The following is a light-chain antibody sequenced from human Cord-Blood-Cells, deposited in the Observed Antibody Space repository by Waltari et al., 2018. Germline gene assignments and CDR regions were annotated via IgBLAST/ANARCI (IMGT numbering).Light chain of an antibody. CDR1: RRALGGYTY. Sequence: QSALTQPASVSGSPGQSTPIPSTGTRRALGGYTYLSWYQQHPGKAPKLMIYEVSNRPSGVSNRFSGSKSGNTASLTISGLQAEDEADYYCSSYTSSSTLYVFGTGTKVTVL. J-gene: IGLJ1*01. CDR2: EVS. CDR3: SSYTSSSTLYV. V-gene: IGLV2-14*01.